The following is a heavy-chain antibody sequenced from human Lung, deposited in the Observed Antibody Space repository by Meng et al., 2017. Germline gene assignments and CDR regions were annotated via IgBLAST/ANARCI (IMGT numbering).Heavy chain of an antibody. CDR2: IYHGGST. CDR1: CGYNRSSNG. D-gene: IGHD6-19*01. J-gene: IGHJ4*02. Sequence: VSMPVSCSGLVTLSGTLALTCGVSCGYNRSSNGGSWVRQPPGKGLEWIGEIYHGGSTNYNPSLKSRVTISVDKSKNQFSLKLSSVTAADTAVYYCARRGLWLDPQNFDYWGQGTLVTVSS. CDR3: ARRGLWLDPQNFDY. V-gene: IGHV4-4*02.